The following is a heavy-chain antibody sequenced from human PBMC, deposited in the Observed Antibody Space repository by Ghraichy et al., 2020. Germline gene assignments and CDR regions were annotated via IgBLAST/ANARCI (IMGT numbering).Heavy chain of an antibody. J-gene: IGHJ2*01. CDR3: ACQYSSSWPTPAYFDL. D-gene: IGHD6-13*01. Sequence: SETLSLTCTVSGGSISSSSYYWGWIRQPPGKGLEWIGSIYYSGSTYYNPSLKSRVTISVDTSKNQFSLKLSSVTAADTAVYYCACQYSSSWPTPAYFDLWGRCTLVTVSS. V-gene: IGHV4-39*01. CDR2: IYYSGST. CDR1: GGSISSSSYY.